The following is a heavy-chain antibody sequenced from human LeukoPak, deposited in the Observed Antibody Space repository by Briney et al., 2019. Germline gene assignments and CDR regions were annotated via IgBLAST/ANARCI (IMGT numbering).Heavy chain of an antibody. J-gene: IGHJ5*02. D-gene: IGHD3-10*01. CDR2: INPNSGGT. V-gene: IGHV1-2*02. Sequence: GASVKVSCKASGYTFTGYYMHWVRQAPGQGLEWMGWINPNSGGTNYAQKLQGRVTMTADTSTSTAYMELRSLRSDDTAVYYCARGLMEVYPVRGVLGWFDPWGQGTLVTVSS. CDR1: GYTFTGYY. CDR3: ARGLMEVYPVRGVLGWFDP.